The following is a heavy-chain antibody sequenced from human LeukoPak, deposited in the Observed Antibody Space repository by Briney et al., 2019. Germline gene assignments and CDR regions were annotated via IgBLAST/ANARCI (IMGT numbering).Heavy chain of an antibody. CDR3: ARGSDSSSPDYYYYYMDV. Sequence: ASVKVSCKASGYTFTNFDINWVRQAPRQGLEWMGWMNPVSGNAGSAQKFQGRVTITRDTSASTAYMELSSLRSEDTAVYYCARGSDSSSPDYYYYYMDVWGKGTTVTVSS. D-gene: IGHD6-6*01. CDR1: GYTFTNFD. CDR2: MNPVSGNA. V-gene: IGHV1-8*01. J-gene: IGHJ6*03.